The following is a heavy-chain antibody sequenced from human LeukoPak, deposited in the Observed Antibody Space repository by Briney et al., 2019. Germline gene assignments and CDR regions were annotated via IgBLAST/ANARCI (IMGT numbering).Heavy chain of an antibody. V-gene: IGHV1-18*01. CDR1: GYTFTNSG. CDR3: ACVPPSAHQLFSFDY. CDR2: VSANNGET. J-gene: IGHJ4*02. D-gene: IGHD2-2*01. Sequence: ASVKVSCKASGYTFTNSGISWVRQAPGQGLEWMSWVSANNGETRYAQNFQGRVTMTTDTSTTTAYMELRSLRSHDTDIYLCACVPPSAHQLFSFDYWGQGTQVTVSS.